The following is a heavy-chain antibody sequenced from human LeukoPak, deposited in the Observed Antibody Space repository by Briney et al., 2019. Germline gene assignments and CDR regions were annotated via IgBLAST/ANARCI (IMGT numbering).Heavy chain of an antibody. Sequence: GSLRLSCAASGFTFGDYAMSWFRQAPGKGLEWVGFIRSKAYGETTEYAASVKGRFTISRDDSKSIAYLQMNSLKTEDTAVYYCTRDRHYYDSSGYYYVEAFDIWGQGTMVTVSS. J-gene: IGHJ3*02. CDR3: TRDRHYYDSSGYYYVEAFDI. CDR1: GFTFGDYA. V-gene: IGHV3-49*03. D-gene: IGHD3-22*01. CDR2: IRSKAYGETT.